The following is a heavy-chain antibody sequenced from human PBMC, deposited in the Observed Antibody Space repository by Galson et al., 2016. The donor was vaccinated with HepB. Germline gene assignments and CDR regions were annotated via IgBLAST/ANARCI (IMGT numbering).Heavy chain of an antibody. D-gene: IGHD3-16*01. V-gene: IGHV3-13*04. J-gene: IGHJ3*02. CDR2: IGGAGDT. CDR1: GFTFSRYD. Sequence: SLRLSCAASGFTFSRYDIHWVRQVTGKGLQWVSAIGGAGDTYYSGSVKGRFTISRENAKNSLYLQMNSLTAGDTAVYYCARESTGRGVDAFDIWGQGTMVSVSS. CDR3: ARESTGRGVDAFDI.